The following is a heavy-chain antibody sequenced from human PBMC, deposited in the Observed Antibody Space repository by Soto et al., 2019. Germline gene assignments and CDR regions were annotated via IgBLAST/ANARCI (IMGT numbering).Heavy chain of an antibody. V-gene: IGHV3-74*01. CDR3: ARDIPHNWFHP. CDR2: INEDATDT. CDR1: GFTFSSNW. J-gene: IGHJ5*02. Sequence: PGGALRLSCAASGFTFSSNWMHWVRQAPGKGLVWVSRINEDATDTIYADSVKGRFTISRDNAKNTLYLQMNNLEVEDTAVYYCARDIPHNWFHPWGQGTLVTVSS.